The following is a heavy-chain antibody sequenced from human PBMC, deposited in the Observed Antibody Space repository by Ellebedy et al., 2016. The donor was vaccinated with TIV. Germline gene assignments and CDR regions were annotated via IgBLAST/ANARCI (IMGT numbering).Heavy chain of an antibody. Sequence: GESLKISCAASGFTFDDYTMHWVRQAPGKGLEWVSLISWDGGSTYYADSVKGRFTISRDNSKNSLYLQMNSLRTEDTALYYCATWLPDRGYGYWGQGTLVTVSS. CDR3: ATWLPDRGYGY. CDR1: GFTFDDYT. CDR2: ISWDGGST. J-gene: IGHJ4*02. V-gene: IGHV3-43*01. D-gene: IGHD5-24*01.